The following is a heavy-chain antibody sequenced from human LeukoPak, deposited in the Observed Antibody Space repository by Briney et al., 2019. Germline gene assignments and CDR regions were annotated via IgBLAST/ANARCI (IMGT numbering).Heavy chain of an antibody. Sequence: ASVKVSCKASGYTFTSYYMHWVRQAPGQGLEWMGIINPSGGSTSYAQKFQGRVTMTRDTSTSTVYMELSSLRSEDAAVYYCAREGGDGEYERYYFDYWGQGTLVTVSS. V-gene: IGHV1-46*01. CDR3: AREGGDGEYERYYFDY. D-gene: IGHD4-17*01. CDR2: INPSGGST. J-gene: IGHJ4*02. CDR1: GYTFTSYY.